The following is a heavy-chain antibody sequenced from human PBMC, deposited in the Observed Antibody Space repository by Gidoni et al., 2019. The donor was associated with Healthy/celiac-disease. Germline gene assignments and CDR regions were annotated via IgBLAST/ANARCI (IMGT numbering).Heavy chain of an antibody. D-gene: IGHD2-15*01. J-gene: IGHJ6*03. V-gene: IGHV1-2*02. Sequence: QVQLVQSGAEVKKPGASVKVSCKASGYTFTGYYMHWVRTAPGQGLEWMGWFNPNSGGTNYAQKFQGRVTMTRDTSISTAYMELSRLRSDDTAVYYCARGPLGYCSGGSCYDYYYYYMDVWGKGTTVTVSS. CDR1: GYTFTGYY. CDR2: FNPNSGGT. CDR3: ARGPLGYCSGGSCYDYYYYYMDV.